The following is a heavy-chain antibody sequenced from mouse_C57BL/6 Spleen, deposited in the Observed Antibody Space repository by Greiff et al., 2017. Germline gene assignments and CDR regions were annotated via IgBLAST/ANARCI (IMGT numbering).Heavy chain of an antibody. CDR2: IYPGDGDT. Sequence: QVQLQQSGPELVKPGASVKISCKASGYAFSSSWMNWVKQRPGKGLEWIGRIYPGDGDTNYNGKFKGKATLTADKSSSTAYMQLSSLTSEDSAVYYCAITLCLDYWGQGTTLTVSS. CDR3: AITLCLDY. D-gene: IGHD1-3*01. CDR1: GYAFSSSW. V-gene: IGHV1-82*01. J-gene: IGHJ2*01.